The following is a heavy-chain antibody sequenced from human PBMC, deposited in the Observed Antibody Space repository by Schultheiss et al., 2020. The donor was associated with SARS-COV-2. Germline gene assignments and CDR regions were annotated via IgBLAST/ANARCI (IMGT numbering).Heavy chain of an antibody. CDR1: GYTFTSYG. V-gene: IGHV1-18*01. CDR3: ARDREGDAFTVYFDY. J-gene: IGHJ4*02. D-gene: IGHD4-11*01. CDR2: ISAYNGNT. Sequence: ASVKVSCKASGYTFTSYGISWVRQAPGQGLEWMGWISAYNGNTNYAQKFQGRVTMTRDTSTSTVYMELSSLRSEDTAVYYCARDREGDAFTVYFDYWGQGTLVTVSS.